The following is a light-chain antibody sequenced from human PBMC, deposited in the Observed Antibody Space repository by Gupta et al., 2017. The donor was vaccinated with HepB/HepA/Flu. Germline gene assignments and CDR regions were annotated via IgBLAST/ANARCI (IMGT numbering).Light chain of an antibody. CDR1: SSNLGSNT. CDR2: NNN. Sequence: QSVLTQPPSTSGTPGQRVTISCSGSSSNLGSNTVNWYQQLPGTAPKLVIYNNNQWPSGVPDRFSGSKSGTSASLAISGLQSEDEADYYCAAWDDSLNGWVFGGGTKLTVL. CDR3: AAWDDSLNGWV. J-gene: IGLJ3*02. V-gene: IGLV1-44*01.